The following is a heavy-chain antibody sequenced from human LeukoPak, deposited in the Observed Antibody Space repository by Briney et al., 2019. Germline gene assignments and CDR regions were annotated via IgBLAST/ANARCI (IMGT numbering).Heavy chain of an antibody. Sequence: GASVKVSCKASGYTFTGYYMHWVRQAPGQGLEWMGWINPNSGGTNYAQKFQGRVTMTRDTSISTAYMELSSLRSDDTAVYSCARSNYYDSSGSDYWGQGTLVTVSS. D-gene: IGHD3-22*01. V-gene: IGHV1-2*02. CDR2: INPNSGGT. CDR3: ARSNYYDSSGSDY. J-gene: IGHJ4*02. CDR1: GYTFTGYY.